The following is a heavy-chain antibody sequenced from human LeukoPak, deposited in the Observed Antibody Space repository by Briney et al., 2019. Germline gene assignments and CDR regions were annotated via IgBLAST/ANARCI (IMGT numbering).Heavy chain of an antibody. J-gene: IGHJ4*02. D-gene: IGHD5-12*01. CDR3: ASGNSGYDLGYYFDY. CDR2: IIPIFGTA. V-gene: IGHV1-69*05. Sequence: VASVKVSCKASGGTFSSYAISWVRQAPGQGLEWMGGIIPIFGTANYAQKFQGRVTITTDESTSTAYMELSSLRSEGTAVYYCASGNSGYDLGYYFDYWGQGTLVTVSS. CDR1: GGTFSSYA.